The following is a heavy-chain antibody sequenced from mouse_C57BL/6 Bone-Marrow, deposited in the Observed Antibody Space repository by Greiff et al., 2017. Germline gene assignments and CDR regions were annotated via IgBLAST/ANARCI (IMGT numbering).Heavy chain of an antibody. CDR3: ARETTVVARSYWYFDV. CDR1: GYSITSGYY. J-gene: IGHJ1*03. CDR2: ISYDGSN. V-gene: IGHV3-6*01. Sequence: DVKLQESGPGLVKPSQSLSLTCSVTGYSITSGYYWNWIRQFPGNKLEWMGYISYDGSNNYNPSLKNRISITRDTSKNQFFLKLNSVTTEDTATYYCARETTVVARSYWYFDVWGTGTTVTVSS. D-gene: IGHD1-1*01.